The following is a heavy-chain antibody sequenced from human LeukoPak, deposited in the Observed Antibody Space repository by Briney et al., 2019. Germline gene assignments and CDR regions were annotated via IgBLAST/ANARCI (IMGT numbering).Heavy chain of an antibody. CDR3: ARGEIDYGGY. V-gene: IGHV1-2*02. Sequence: ASAKVSCKASGYTFTGYYIHWVRQAPGQGLQWMGWINPNSGGTNYAQKFRGRVTMTRDTSISTAYMELSRLRSDDTAVYYCARGEIDYGGYWGQGTLVTVSS. D-gene: IGHD4/OR15-4a*01. CDR2: INPNSGGT. CDR1: GYTFTGYY. J-gene: IGHJ4*02.